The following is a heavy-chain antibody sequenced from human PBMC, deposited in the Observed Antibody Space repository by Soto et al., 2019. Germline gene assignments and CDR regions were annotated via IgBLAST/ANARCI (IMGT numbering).Heavy chain of an antibody. D-gene: IGHD5-18*01. CDR2: IYYSGST. CDR1: GGSISSYY. CDR3: ARWNAAMVFWFDP. Sequence: PSETLSLTCTVSGGSISSYYWSWIRQPPGKGLEWIGYIYYSGSTYYNPSLKSRVTISVDTSKNQFSLKLSSVTAADTAVYYCARWNAAMVFWFDPWGQGTLVTV. J-gene: IGHJ5*02. V-gene: IGHV4-59*08.